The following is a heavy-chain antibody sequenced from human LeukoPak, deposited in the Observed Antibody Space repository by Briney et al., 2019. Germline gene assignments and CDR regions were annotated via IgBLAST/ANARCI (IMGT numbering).Heavy chain of an antibody. CDR2: MNPNSGNT. CDR1: GYTFTTYD. V-gene: IGHV1-8*01. CDR3: KRGLVARFDP. J-gene: IGHJ5*02. D-gene: IGHD5-12*01. Sequence: ASVKVSCKASGYTFTTYDINWVRQSPGQGLEWLGWMNPNSGNTGYAQKFQGRVTMTRDTSISTAYMELSSLRSEDTAVYYCKRGLVARFDPWGQGTLVTVSS.